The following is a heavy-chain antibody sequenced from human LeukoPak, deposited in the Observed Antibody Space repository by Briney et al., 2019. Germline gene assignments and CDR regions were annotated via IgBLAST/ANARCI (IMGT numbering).Heavy chain of an antibody. Sequence: GGSLRLSCAASGFTVNNNFMSWVRQAPGKGLEWVSVIYSGGSTYYADSVRGRFTISRDNSKNTLYLQMNSLRAEDTAVYYCASLPVVVVAATRNFDYWGQGTLVTVSS. CDR1: GFTVNNNF. J-gene: IGHJ4*02. CDR2: IYSGGST. V-gene: IGHV3-53*01. CDR3: ASLPVVVVAATRNFDY. D-gene: IGHD2-15*01.